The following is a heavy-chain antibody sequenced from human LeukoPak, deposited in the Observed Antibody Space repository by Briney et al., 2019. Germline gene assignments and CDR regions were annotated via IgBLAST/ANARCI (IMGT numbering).Heavy chain of an antibody. CDR1: GYTCTSYT. J-gene: IGHJ3*02. CDR2: ISPYNGNT. V-gene: IGHV1-18*04. Sequence: ASVKVSCKTSGYTCTSYTVTWVRQAPGQGLEYMGWISPYNGNTNSAQNVQDRLIMTTDTSTSTAYMELRSLTSDDTAVYFCARKDQLLDDAFDIWGQGTMVTVSS. D-gene: IGHD1-1*01. CDR3: ARKDQLLDDAFDI.